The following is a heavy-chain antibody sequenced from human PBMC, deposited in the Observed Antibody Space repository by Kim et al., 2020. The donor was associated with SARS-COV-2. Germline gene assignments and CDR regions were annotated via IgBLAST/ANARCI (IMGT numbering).Heavy chain of an antibody. CDR3: ARDLFQSEDPYYYYYGMDV. CDR1: GGTFSSYA. Sequence: SVKVSCKASGGTFSSYAISWVRQAPGQGLEWMGWIIPIFGTANYAQKFQGRVTITADESTSTAYMELSSLRSEDTAVYYCARDLFQSEDPYYYYYGMDVWGQGTTVTVSS. D-gene: IGHD2-21*01. J-gene: IGHJ6*02. CDR2: IIPIFGTA. V-gene: IGHV1-69*13.